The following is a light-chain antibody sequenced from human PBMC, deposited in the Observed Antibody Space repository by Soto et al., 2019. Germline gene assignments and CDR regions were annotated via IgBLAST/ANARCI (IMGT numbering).Light chain of an antibody. CDR1: QSVSSN. Sequence: EIVMTQSPATLSVSPGERVTLSCRASQSVSSNLAWYQQKPGQAPRLLIYGASTRATGIPARFSGSGSGTEFTLPISSLQSEDFAVYHCQQYNTWLMYTFGQGTKLEIK. V-gene: IGKV3-15*01. CDR2: GAS. J-gene: IGKJ2*01. CDR3: QQYNTWLMYT.